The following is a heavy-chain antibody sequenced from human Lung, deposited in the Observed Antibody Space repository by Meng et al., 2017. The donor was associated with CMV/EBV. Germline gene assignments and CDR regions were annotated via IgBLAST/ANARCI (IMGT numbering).Heavy chain of an antibody. D-gene: IGHD3-3*01. J-gene: IGHJ4*02. Sequence: WPLFPQPPGKGLDFIGGIDRSGSARYNESLRTRFTLSLETSRNHFSLDLKSMTAADMGLYFCARGTWSGYSLWGQGTPVTVSS. V-gene: IGHV4-34*01. CDR2: IDRSGSA. CDR3: ARGTWSGYSL.